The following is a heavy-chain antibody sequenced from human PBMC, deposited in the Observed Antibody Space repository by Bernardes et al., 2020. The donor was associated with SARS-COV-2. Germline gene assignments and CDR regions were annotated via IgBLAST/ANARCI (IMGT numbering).Heavy chain of an antibody. V-gene: IGHV3-23*01. J-gene: IGHJ6*02. CDR2: ISGSGGST. Sequence: GGSLRLSRAASGFTFSSYAMSWVRQAPGKGLEWVSAISGSGGSTYYADSVKGRFTISRDNSKNTLYLQMNSLRAEDTAVYYCARDRIAARPRYYGMDVWGQGTTVTVSS. CDR1: GFTFSSYA. CDR3: ARDRIAARPRYYGMDV. D-gene: IGHD6-6*01.